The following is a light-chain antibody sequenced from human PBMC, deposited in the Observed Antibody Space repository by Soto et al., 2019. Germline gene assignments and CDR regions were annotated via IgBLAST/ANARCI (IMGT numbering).Light chain of an antibody. Sequence: EIVMTQSPATLSVSPGERATLSCRASQTVSSNLAWYQQKPGQAPRLLIYGASTRAPGIPVRFSGSGSGTEFTLTISSLQSEDFAVYYCQQYNDWPPFTIGPGTRVEIK. V-gene: IGKV3-15*01. CDR1: QTVSSN. CDR3: QQYNDWPPFT. J-gene: IGKJ3*01. CDR2: GAS.